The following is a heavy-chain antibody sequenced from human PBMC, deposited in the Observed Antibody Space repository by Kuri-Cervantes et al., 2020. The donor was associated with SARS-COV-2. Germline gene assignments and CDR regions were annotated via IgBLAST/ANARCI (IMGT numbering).Heavy chain of an antibody. Sequence: GGSLRLSCKGSGYSFTSYWIGWVRQMPGKGLEWMGIIYPGDSDTRYSPSFQGQVTISADKSISTAYLQWSSLKASDTAMYYCAMGSSWWDHGDDMDVWGQGTTVTVSS. J-gene: IGHJ6*02. V-gene: IGHV5-51*01. CDR3: AMGSSWWDHGDDMDV. CDR2: IYPGDSDT. CDR1: GYSFTSYW. D-gene: IGHD6-13*01.